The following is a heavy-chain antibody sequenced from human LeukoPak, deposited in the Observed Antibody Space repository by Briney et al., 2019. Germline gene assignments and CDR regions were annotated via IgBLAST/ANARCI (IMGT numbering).Heavy chain of an antibody. CDR3: AGYSYYDSGVGFDY. J-gene: IGHJ4*02. CDR2: INSDGSST. CDR1: GFTFTSYW. V-gene: IGHV3-74*01. Sequence: QPGGSLRLSCAASGFTFTSYWMQWVRQAPGKGLVWVSRINSDGSSTSYADSVKGRFTISRDNAKNTLYLQMNSLRADDTAVYYCAGYSYYDSGVGFDYWGQGTLVTVSS. D-gene: IGHD3-22*01.